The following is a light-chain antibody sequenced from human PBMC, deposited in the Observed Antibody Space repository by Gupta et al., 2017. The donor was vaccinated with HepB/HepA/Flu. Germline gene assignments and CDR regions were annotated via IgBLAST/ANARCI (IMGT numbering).Light chain of an antibody. CDR2: AAS. V-gene: IGKV1-39*01. Sequence: DIQMTQSPSSLSASVGDRVTITCRASQSISSYLNWYQQKPGKAPNLLIYAASRLQSGVPSRFSGSGSGTALTLTIIRLQRQDFPPYYCQQSDTAPITYGQATLLEIK. J-gene: IGKJ5*01. CDR1: QSISSY. CDR3: QQSDTAPIT.